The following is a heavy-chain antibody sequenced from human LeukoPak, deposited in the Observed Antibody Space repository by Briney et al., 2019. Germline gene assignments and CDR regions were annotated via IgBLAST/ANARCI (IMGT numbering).Heavy chain of an antibody. J-gene: IGHJ4*02. CDR1: GFTFSSYG. D-gene: IGHD6-13*01. CDR2: IWYDGSNK. Sequence: GGSLRLSCAASGFTFSSYGMHWVRQAPGKGLEWVAVIWYDGSNKYYADSVKGRFTISRDNSKNTLNLQMNSLRAEDTAVYYCARDRGAAAGPFDYWGQGTLVTVSS. CDR3: ARDRGAAAGPFDY. V-gene: IGHV3-33*01.